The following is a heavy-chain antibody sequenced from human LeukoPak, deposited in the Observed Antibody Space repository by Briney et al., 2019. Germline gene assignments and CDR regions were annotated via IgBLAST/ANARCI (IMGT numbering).Heavy chain of an antibody. CDR3: ARSRWIQNPRAFDI. J-gene: IGHJ3*02. D-gene: IGHD5-18*01. Sequence: SVKVSCKASGGTFRSYAISWVRQAPGQGLEWMGRIIPIFGTANYAQKFQGRVTITTDESTSTVYMELSRLRSEDTAVYYCARSRWIQNPRAFDIWGQGTMVTVSS. V-gene: IGHV1-69*05. CDR1: GGTFRSYA. CDR2: IIPIFGTA.